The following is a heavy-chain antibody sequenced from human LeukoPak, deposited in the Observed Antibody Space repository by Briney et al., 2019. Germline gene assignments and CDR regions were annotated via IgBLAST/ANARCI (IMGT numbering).Heavy chain of an antibody. CDR2: IYYSGST. J-gene: IGHJ4*02. CDR3: ARPPPKSFFDY. D-gene: IGHD1-26*01. V-gene: IGHV4-59*08. CDR1: GGSISSYY. Sequence: PSETLSLTCTVSGGSISSYYWSWIRQPPGKGLEWIAYIYYSGSTNYNPSLKSRVTISVDTSKNQFSLNLSSVTAADTAVYYFARPPPKSFFDYWGQGTLVTVSS.